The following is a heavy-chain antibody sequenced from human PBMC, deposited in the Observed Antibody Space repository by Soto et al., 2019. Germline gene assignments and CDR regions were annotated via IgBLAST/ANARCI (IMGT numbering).Heavy chain of an antibody. D-gene: IGHD6-19*01. CDR1: GGSISGHY. V-gene: IGHV4-59*11. CDR3: ERVGSSGWSPDY. J-gene: IGHJ4*02. CDR2: IFYSGST. Sequence: PSETLSLTCSVSGGSISGHYWTWIRQSPGKGLEWIGYIFYSGSTNYNPSLKSRVTISVDTSKNQFSLKMSSVTAADTAVYYCERVGSSGWSPDYWGRGTLVTVSS.